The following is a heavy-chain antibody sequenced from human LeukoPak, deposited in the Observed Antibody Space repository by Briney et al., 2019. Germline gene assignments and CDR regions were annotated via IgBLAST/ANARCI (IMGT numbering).Heavy chain of an antibody. D-gene: IGHD2-21*02. J-gene: IGHJ4*02. Sequence: SGGSLRLSCAASGFTFSSYSMNWVRQAPGKGLEWVSSISSSSSYIYYADSVKGRFTISRDNAKNSLYLQMNSLRAEDTAVYYCAKLSGIVVVTAPGYWGQGTLVTVSS. V-gene: IGHV3-21*04. CDR1: GFTFSSYS. CDR2: ISSSSSYI. CDR3: AKLSGIVVVTAPGY.